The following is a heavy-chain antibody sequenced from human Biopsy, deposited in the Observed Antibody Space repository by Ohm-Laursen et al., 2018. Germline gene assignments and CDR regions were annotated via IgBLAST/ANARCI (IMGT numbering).Heavy chain of an antibody. J-gene: IGHJ3*01. CDR2: RIPYFNTI. Sequence: AASVKVSCKASGVTFDTYAFGWVRQASGQGLEWMGGRIPYFNTIYYARNFQDRAVITADRSARTTDMQLSGLRPDDTAVYYCVGGQRGPPIGVTVPGDAFDLWGPGTMVTVSP. V-gene: IGHV1-69*13. CDR3: VGGQRGPPIGVTVPGDAFDL. CDR1: GVTFDTYA. D-gene: IGHD2/OR15-2a*01.